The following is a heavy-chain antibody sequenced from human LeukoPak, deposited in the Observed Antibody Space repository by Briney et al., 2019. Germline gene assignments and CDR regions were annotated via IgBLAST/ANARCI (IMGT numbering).Heavy chain of an antibody. V-gene: IGHV4-39*07. J-gene: IGHJ3*02. Sequence: SETLSLTCTVSGGSISSSSYYWGWIRQPPGKGLEWIGSIYYSGSTYYNPSLKSRVTISVDTSKNQFSLKLSSVTAADAAVYYCAREEFAYYYDSSGYPYDAFDIWGQGTMVTVSS. CDR2: IYYSGST. CDR3: AREEFAYYYDSSGYPYDAFDI. CDR1: GGSISSSSYY. D-gene: IGHD3-22*01.